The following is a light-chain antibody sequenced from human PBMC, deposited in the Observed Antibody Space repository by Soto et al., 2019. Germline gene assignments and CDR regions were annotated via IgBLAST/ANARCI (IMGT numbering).Light chain of an antibody. CDR3: QQYKDFPRA. CDR2: GAS. Sequence: EMVMTQSPATLSVSPGERATLSCRASQSVNDYLAWYQQRPGQVPRLLIYGASTRATGIPARFSGSGSGTEFTLTISSPQSEDVAVYYCQQYKDFPRAFGQGTKVDIK. CDR1: QSVNDY. V-gene: IGKV3-15*01. J-gene: IGKJ1*01.